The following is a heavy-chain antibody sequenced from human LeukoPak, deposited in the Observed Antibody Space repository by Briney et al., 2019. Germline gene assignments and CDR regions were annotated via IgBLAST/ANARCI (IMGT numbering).Heavy chain of an antibody. D-gene: IGHD3-10*01. Sequence: GGSLRLSCAASGFTFSDYYMSWIRQPPGKGLEWVSYISSSGSTIYYADSVEGRFTISRDNAKNSLYLQMNSLRAEDTAVYYCATDLWFGESQGYDHGMDVWGQGTTVTVSS. V-gene: IGHV3-11*01. CDR1: GFTFSDYY. J-gene: IGHJ6*02. CDR3: ATDLWFGESQGYDHGMDV. CDR2: ISSSGSTI.